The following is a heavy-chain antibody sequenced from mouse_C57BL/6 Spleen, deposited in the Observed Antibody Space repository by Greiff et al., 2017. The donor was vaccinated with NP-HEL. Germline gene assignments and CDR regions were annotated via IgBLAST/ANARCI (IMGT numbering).Heavy chain of an antibody. D-gene: IGHD2-1*01. CDR2: ISSGGSYT. CDR3: ARQGATMVTYYFDY. Sequence: DVMLVESGGDLVKPGGSLKLSCAASGFTFSSYGMSWVRQTPDKRLEWVATISSGGSYTYYPDSVKGRFTISRDNAKNTLYLQMSSLKSEDTAMYYCARQGATMVTYYFDYWGQGTTLTVSS. V-gene: IGHV5-6*02. J-gene: IGHJ2*01. CDR1: GFTFSSYG.